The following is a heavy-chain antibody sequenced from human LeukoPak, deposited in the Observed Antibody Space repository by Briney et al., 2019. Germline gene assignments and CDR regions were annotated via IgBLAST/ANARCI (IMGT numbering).Heavy chain of an antibody. Sequence: GGSLRLSCAASGFTFSSYWVHWVRQAPGKGLVWVSRINSDGSSTSYADSVKGRFTISRDNAKNTLYLQMNSLRAEDTAVYYCARENDGLIYYYYYMDVWGKGTTVTISS. D-gene: IGHD1-1*01. CDR1: GFTFSSYW. V-gene: IGHV3-74*01. CDR3: ARENDGLIYYYYYMDV. CDR2: INSDGSST. J-gene: IGHJ6*03.